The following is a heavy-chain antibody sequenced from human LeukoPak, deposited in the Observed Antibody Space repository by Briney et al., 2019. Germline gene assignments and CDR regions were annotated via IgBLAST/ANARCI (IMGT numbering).Heavy chain of an antibody. CDR1: GFTFSDYY. V-gene: IGHV3-11*01. CDR2: ISSSGSTI. J-gene: IGHJ3*02. CDR3: ARDLFVVVVAATHSYAFDI. Sequence: GGSLRLSCAASGFTFSDYYMSWIRQAPGKGLEWVSYISSSGSTIYYADSVKGRFTISRDNAKNSLYLQVNSLRAEDTAVYYCARDLFVVVVAATHSYAFDIWGQGIMVTVSS. D-gene: IGHD2-15*01.